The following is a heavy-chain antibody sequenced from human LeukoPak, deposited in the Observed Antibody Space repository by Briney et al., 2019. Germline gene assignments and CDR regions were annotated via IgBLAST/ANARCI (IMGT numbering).Heavy chain of an antibody. V-gene: IGHV3-15*01. CDR3: ITGQF. J-gene: IGHJ4*02. D-gene: IGHD4-11*01. CDR1: GFTFSNAW. Sequence: GGSLRLSCAASGFTFSNAWMNWVRQAPGKGLEWLGRIKSKSDGGTTDYAAPVKDSFIISRDDSQNMLYLQMNSLKTEDTGFYYCITGQFWGQGTLVTVSS. CDR2: IKSKSDGGTT.